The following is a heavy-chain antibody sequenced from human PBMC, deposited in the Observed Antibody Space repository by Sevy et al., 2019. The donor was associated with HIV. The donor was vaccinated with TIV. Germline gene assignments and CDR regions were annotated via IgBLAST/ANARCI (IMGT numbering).Heavy chain of an antibody. CDR1: GYSISSGYY. CDR2: IYHSGST. CDR3: ARVSIVLMVYANINWFDP. D-gene: IGHD2-8*01. V-gene: IGHV4-38-2*01. Sequence: SETLSLTCAVSGYSISSGYYWGWIRQPPGKGLEWIGSIYHSGSTYYNPSLKSRVTISVDTSKSQFSLKLSSVTAADTAVYYCARVSIVLMVYANINWFDPWGQGTLVTVSS. J-gene: IGHJ5*02.